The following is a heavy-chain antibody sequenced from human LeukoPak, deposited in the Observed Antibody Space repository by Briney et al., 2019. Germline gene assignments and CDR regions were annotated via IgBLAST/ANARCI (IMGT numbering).Heavy chain of an antibody. D-gene: IGHD4-17*01. V-gene: IGHV4-38-2*02. CDR2: IYHSGST. CDR1: GYSISSGYY. CDR3: VRDDYGDYGVTFDI. Sequence: SETLSLTCTVSGYSISSGYYWGWIRQPPGKGLEWIGSIYHSGSTYYNPSLKSRVTISVDTSKNQFSLKLSSVTAADTAVYYCVRDDYGDYGVTFDIWGQGTMVTVSS. J-gene: IGHJ3*02.